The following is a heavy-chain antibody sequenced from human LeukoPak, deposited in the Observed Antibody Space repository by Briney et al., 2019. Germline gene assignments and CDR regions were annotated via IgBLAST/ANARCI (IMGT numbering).Heavy chain of an antibody. CDR3: ARSDGYGLVGI. CDR1: GGSISSSSYY. D-gene: IGHD3-10*01. CDR2: VYYSGST. Sequence: SETLSLTCTVSGGSISSSSYYWGWIRQPPGKGLEWIGSVYYSGSTYYNPSLKSRVIIIIDTPKNHFSLTLSSVTAAVTAVYYCARSDGYGLVGIWGQGTMVTVSS. V-gene: IGHV4-39*07. J-gene: IGHJ3*02.